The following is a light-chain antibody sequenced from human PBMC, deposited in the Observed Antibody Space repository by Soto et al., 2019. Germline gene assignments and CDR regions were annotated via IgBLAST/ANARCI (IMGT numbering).Light chain of an antibody. V-gene: IGKV4-1*01. Sequence: DIAMTQSPDSLAVSLGERATINCRSSQSVLYSYNNKNYLGWYQQKPGQPPKLLIYWASTRESGVPDRFSGGTDFTLTISSLQAEDVAVYYCQHYYGDPPWTFGQGTKVEIK. CDR2: WAS. J-gene: IGKJ1*01. CDR3: QHYYGDPPWT. CDR1: QSVLYSYNNKNY.